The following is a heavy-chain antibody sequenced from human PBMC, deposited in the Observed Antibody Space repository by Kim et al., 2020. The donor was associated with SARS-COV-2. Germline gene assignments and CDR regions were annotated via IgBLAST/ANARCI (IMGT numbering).Heavy chain of an antibody. Sequence: ASVKVSCKASGYTFTSYDINRVRQATGQGLEWMGWMNPNSGNTGYAQKFQGRVTMTRNTSISTAYMELGSLRSEDTAVYYCARGLLVRGVFYYYYYMDVWGKGTTVTVSS. J-gene: IGHJ6*03. CDR1: GYTFTSYD. V-gene: IGHV1-8*01. CDR2: MNPNSGNT. D-gene: IGHD3-10*01. CDR3: ARGLLVRGVFYYYYYMDV.